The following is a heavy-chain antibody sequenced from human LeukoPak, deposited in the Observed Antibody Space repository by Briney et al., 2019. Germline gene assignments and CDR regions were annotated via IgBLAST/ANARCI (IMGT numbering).Heavy chain of an antibody. V-gene: IGHV1-18*01. J-gene: IGHJ3*02. D-gene: IGHD3-9*01. CDR1: GYTFTSYG. CDR3: ARCVYDILPGHSWCDAFDI. Sequence: HRASVKVSCKASGYTFTSYGISWVRQAPGQGLEWMGWISAYNGNTNYAQKLQGRVTMTTDTSTSTAYMELRSLRSDDTAVYYCARCVYDILPGHSWCDAFDIWRQGTMVTVSP. CDR2: ISAYNGNT.